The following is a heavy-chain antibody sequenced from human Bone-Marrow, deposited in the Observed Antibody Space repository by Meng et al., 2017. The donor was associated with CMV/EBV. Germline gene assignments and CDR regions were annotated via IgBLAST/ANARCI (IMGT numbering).Heavy chain of an antibody. CDR3: AKSLAPDRDWFDT. D-gene: IGHD2-2*01. CDR1: GFPFISSS. CDR2: ISSSGRYI. J-gene: IGHJ5*02. V-gene: IGHV3-21*01. Sequence: FAAAGFPFISSSMTWVRQGPGKGLEWVSSISSSGRYIYYADTAKGRFTVSRDNAKNSVDLQMNSLRADDTALYYCAKSLAPDRDWFDTWGQGALVTVPQ.